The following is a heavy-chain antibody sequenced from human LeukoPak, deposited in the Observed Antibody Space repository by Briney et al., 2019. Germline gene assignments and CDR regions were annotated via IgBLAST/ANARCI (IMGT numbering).Heavy chain of an antibody. Sequence: KPSETLSLTCTVSGGSISSYYWSWIRQPPGKGLHWIGSIYYIGSTYYNPSLKSRVTISVDTSKNQFSLKLSSVTAADTAVYYCARHVVGYYYDSSGYRRDPYYFDYWGQGTLVTVSS. CDR1: GGSISSYY. CDR2: IYYIGST. V-gene: IGHV4-59*05. J-gene: IGHJ4*02. CDR3: ARHVVGYYYDSSGYRRDPYYFDY. D-gene: IGHD3-22*01.